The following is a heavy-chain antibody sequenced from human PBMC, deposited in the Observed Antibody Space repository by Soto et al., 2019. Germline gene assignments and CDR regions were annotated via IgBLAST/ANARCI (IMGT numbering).Heavy chain of an antibody. Sequence: GGSLRLSCAASGFTFSSYAMSWVRQAPGKGLKWVSAISGSGGSTYYADSVKGRFTISRDNSKNTLYLQMNSLRAEDTAVYYCAKVSDFGYYYDSSGYYLTSFDYWGQGTLVTVSS. D-gene: IGHD3-22*01. CDR1: GFTFSSYA. CDR2: ISGSGGST. J-gene: IGHJ4*02. CDR3: AKVSDFGYYYDSSGYYLTSFDY. V-gene: IGHV3-23*01.